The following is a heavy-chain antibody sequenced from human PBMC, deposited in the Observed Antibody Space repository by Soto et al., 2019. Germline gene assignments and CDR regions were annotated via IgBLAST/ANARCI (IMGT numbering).Heavy chain of an antibody. CDR1: GGSISSGGYY. D-gene: IGHD3-10*01. J-gene: IGHJ5*02. V-gene: IGHV4-31*03. CDR3: ARFRSYYGSGSSRRDWFDP. Sequence: SETLSLTCTVSGGSISSGGYYWSWIRQHPGKGLEWIGYIYYSGSTSYNPSLKSRVTISVDTSKNQFSLKLSSVTAADTAVYYCARFRSYYGSGSSRRDWFDPWGQGTLVTVSS. CDR2: IYYSGST.